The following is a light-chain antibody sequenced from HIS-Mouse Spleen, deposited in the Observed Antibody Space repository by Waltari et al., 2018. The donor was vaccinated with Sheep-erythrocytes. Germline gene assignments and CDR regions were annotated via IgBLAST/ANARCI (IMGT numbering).Light chain of an antibody. CDR1: KLGDKY. CDR3: QAWDSSTVV. J-gene: IGLJ2*01. CDR2: QDS. V-gene: IGLV3-1*01. Sequence: SYELTQPPSVSVSPGQTASITCSGDKLGDKYACWYQQKPGQSPVLVIYQDSKRPSGIPGRFSGSNAWNTATLTISGTKAMDEADYYCQAWDSSTVVFGGGTKLTVL.